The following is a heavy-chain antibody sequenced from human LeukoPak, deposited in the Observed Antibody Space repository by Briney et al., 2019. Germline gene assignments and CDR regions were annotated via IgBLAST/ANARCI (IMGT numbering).Heavy chain of an antibody. V-gene: IGHV3-15*01. J-gene: IGHJ4*02. CDR3: ARPLRRMGYYFDY. CDR2: IKSKTDGGTT. D-gene: IGHD1-26*01. CDR1: GFTFSNAW. Sequence: GGSLRLSCAASGFTFSNAWMSWVRQAPGKGLEWVGRIKSKTDGGTTDYAAPVKGRFTISRDDSKNTLYLQMNSLKTEDTAVYYCARPLRRMGYYFDYWGQGTLVTVSS.